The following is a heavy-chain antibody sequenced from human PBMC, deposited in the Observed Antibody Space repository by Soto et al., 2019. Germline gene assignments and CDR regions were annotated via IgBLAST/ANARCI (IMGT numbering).Heavy chain of an antibody. J-gene: IGHJ4*02. CDR2: VYNDGDTT. CDR3: EIRPGYSSGGDY. D-gene: IGHD2-15*01. V-gene: IGHV3-74*03. Sequence: EVQLVESGGGLVQPGGSLRLSCAASGLTFRTYWVIWVRQAPGKGRVWVSRVYNDGDTTMHAASVTGRFTISRDNAKNTVYLQMSCLRVEDTAMYYCEIRPGYSSGGDYWGQGTLVTVSS. CDR1: GLTFRTYW.